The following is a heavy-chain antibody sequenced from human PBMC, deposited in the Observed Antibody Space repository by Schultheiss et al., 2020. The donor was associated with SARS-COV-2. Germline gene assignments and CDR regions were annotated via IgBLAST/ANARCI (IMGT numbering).Heavy chain of an antibody. J-gene: IGHJ4*02. V-gene: IGHV3-66*04. D-gene: IGHD6-19*01. CDR3: ARQAAVADFDY. CDR1: GFTFSSYA. CDR2: IYSGGST. Sequence: GESLKISCAASGFTFSSYAMSWVRQAPGKGLEWVSVIYSGGSTYYADSVKGRFTISRDNSKNTLYLQMNSLRAEDTAVYYCARQAAVADFDYWGQGTLVTVSS.